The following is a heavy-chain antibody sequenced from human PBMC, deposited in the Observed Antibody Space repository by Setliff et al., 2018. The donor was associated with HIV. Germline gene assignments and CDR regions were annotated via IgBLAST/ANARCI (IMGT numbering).Heavy chain of an antibody. Sequence: SETLSLTCAVSGYSISSGYYWAWIRQPPGKGLEWIGYIFDSGTTKYNPSVTSRVTISVDASKNQFFLQLISVTAADTAVYYCARQGGYNSPLMVWGQGKLVTVSS. J-gene: IGHJ4*02. CDR3: ARQGGYNSPLMV. D-gene: IGHD3-10*01. CDR2: IFDSGTT. CDR1: GYSISSGYY. V-gene: IGHV4-38-2*01.